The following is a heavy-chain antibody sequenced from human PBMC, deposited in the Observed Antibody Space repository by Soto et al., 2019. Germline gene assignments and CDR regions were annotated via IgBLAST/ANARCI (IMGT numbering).Heavy chain of an antibody. CDR2: ISSSSSYI. D-gene: IGHD2-2*01. V-gene: IGHV3-21*01. CDR3: AREQGSRNIYGMDV. J-gene: IGHJ6*02. CDR1: GFTFSSYS. Sequence: GGSLRLSCAASGFTFSSYSMNWVRQAPGKGLEWVSSISSSSSYIYYADSVKGRFTISRDNAKNSLYLQMNSLRAEDTAVYYCAREQGSRNIYGMDVWGQGTTVTVSS.